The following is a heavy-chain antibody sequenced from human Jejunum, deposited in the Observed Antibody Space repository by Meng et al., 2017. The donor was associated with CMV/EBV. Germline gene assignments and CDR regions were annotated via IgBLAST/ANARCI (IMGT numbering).Heavy chain of an antibody. CDR3: ARITLDYDFWGGSYYFDS. CDR2: IYYSGST. Sequence: SRSYYWSWIRQPPGKGLEWIGRIYYSGSTNYNPSLKSRVTISVDSSKNQFSLKLTSVTAADTAVYHCARITLDYDFWGGSYYFDSWGQGALVTVSS. J-gene: IGHJ4*02. CDR1: SRSYY. D-gene: IGHD3-3*01. V-gene: IGHV4-61*01.